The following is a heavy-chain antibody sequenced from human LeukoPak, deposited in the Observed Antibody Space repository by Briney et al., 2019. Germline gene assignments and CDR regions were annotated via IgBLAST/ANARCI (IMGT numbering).Heavy chain of an antibody. J-gene: IGHJ6*03. V-gene: IGHV4-34*01. CDR1: GGSFSGYY. Sequence: PSETLSLTCAVYGGSFSGYYWSWIRQPPGKGLEWIGEINHSGSTNYNPSLKSRVTISVDTSKNQFSLKLSSVTAADTAVYYCARGIVVVPAAISDYYYYYMDVWGKGTTVTVSS. CDR2: INHSGST. CDR3: ARGIVVVPAAISDYYYYYMDV. D-gene: IGHD2-2*02.